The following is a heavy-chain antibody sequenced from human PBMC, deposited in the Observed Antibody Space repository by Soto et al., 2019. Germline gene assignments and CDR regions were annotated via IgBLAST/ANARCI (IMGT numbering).Heavy chain of an antibody. Sequence: GGSLRLSCAASGCTFSSYAMIWVRQAPGKGLEWVSAISGSGGSTYYADSVKGRFTISRDNSKNTLYLQMNSLRAEDTAVYYCAKDRREITFGGGSDDAFDIWGQGTMVTVSS. J-gene: IGHJ3*02. D-gene: IGHD3-16*01. CDR1: GCTFSSYA. V-gene: IGHV3-23*01. CDR2: ISGSGGST. CDR3: AKDRREITFGGGSDDAFDI.